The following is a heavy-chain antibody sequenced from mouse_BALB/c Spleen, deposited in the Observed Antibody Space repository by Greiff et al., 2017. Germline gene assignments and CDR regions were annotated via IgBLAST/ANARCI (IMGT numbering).Heavy chain of an antibody. Sequence: EVQLQQSGAELVKPGASVKLSCTASGFNIKDTYMHWVKQRPEQGLEWIGRIDPANGNTKYDPKFQGKATITADTSSNTAYLQLSSLTAEDTAVYYCARSYGNYEGFAYWGQGTLVTVSA. CDR3: ARSYGNYEGFAY. J-gene: IGHJ3*01. V-gene: IGHV14-3*02. CDR1: GFNIKDTY. D-gene: IGHD2-1*01. CDR2: IDPANGNT.